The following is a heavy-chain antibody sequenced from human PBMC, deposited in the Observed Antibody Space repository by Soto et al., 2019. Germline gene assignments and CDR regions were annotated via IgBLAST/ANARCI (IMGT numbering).Heavy chain of an antibody. CDR2: MNPNSGNT. CDR3: ASTFWSGSTTYYYYHYMDD. CDR1: GYTFTSYD. V-gene: IGHV1-8*01. J-gene: IGHJ6*03. D-gene: IGHD3-3*01. Sequence: ASVKVSCKASGYTFTSYDINWVRQATGQGLERMGWMNPNSGNTGYAQKFQGRVTMTRNTSISTAYMELSSLRSEDTAVYYCASTFWSGSTTYYYYHYMDDWGKGTAVTVSS.